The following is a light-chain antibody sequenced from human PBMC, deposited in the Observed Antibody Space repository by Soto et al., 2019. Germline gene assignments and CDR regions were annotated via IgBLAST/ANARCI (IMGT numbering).Light chain of an antibody. CDR3: QQYDSSWT. Sequence: EIVLPQSPGTLSLSPGARVTLSCRASQSVTSSYIAWYQQKSGQAPRLLLYGASSRATGIPDRFRGSGSGTDFTLTISRLEPEDFAVYYCQQYDSSWTFGQGTKVDIK. CDR2: GAS. J-gene: IGKJ1*01. V-gene: IGKV3-20*01. CDR1: QSVTSSY.